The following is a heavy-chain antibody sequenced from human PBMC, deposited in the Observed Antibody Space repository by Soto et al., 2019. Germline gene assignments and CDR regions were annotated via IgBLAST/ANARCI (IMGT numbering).Heavy chain of an antibody. CDR3: ARVGGRYCTNGVCSDYWYFDL. Sequence: EVQLVESGGGLVQPGGSLRLSCAASGFTFSSYDMHWVRQATGKGLEWVSAIGTAGDTYYPGSVKGRFTISRENAKNSLYLQMNSLRAGDTAVYYCARVGGRYCTNGVCSDYWYFDLWGRGTLVTVSS. CDR2: IGTAGDT. CDR1: GFTFSSYD. V-gene: IGHV3-13*01. J-gene: IGHJ2*01. D-gene: IGHD2-8*01.